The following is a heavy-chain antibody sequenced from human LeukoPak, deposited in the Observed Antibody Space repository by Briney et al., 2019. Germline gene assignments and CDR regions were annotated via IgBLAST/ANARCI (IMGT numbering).Heavy chain of an antibody. CDR3: ARDTRRGYYYGMDV. J-gene: IGHJ6*02. CDR1: GFTFSSYS. Sequence: RGSLRLSCAASGFTFSSYSMNWVRQAPGKGLEWVSSISSGSYIYYADSVKGRFTISRDNAKNSLYLQMNSLRAEDTAVYYCARDTRRGYYYGMDVWGQGTTVTVSS. CDR2: ISSGSYI. D-gene: IGHD4-17*01. V-gene: IGHV3-21*01.